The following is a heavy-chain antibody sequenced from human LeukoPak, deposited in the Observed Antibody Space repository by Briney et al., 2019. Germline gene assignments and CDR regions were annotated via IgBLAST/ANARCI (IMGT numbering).Heavy chain of an antibody. CDR3: ARDLVPSLYYYDSSGPDAFDI. D-gene: IGHD3-22*01. Sequence: SETLSLTCTVSGGSISSYYWSWIRQPAGKGLEWIGRIYTSGSTNYNPSLKSRVTMSVDTSKNQFSLKLSSVTAADTAVYYCARDLVPSLYYYDSSGPDAFDIWGQGTMVTVSS. J-gene: IGHJ3*02. CDR1: GGSISSYY. V-gene: IGHV4-4*07. CDR2: IYTSGST.